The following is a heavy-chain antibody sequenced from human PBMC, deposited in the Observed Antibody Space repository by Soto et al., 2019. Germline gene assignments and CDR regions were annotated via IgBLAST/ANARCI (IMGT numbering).Heavy chain of an antibody. V-gene: IGHV4-59*08. CDR1: GGSISSYY. D-gene: IGHD4-17*01. Sequence: QVPLQESGPGLVRPSETLSLTCTVSGGSISSYYGSWIRQPPGKGLEGIGYIYYSGSDNYNPSLKSRVTISVDTSKNQFSLKLSSATAADTDVYYCARNYGGNVDYWGQGTLVTVSS. CDR3: ARNYGGNVDY. J-gene: IGHJ4*02. CDR2: IYYSGSD.